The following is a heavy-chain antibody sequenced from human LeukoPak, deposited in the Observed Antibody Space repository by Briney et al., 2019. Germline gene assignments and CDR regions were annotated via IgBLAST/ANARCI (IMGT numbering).Heavy chain of an antibody. Sequence: PGRSLRLSCTASGFTFSNYGMHWVRQAPGKGLEWVAVISYDGSNKYYGDSLKGRFTISRDNAKNTLYLQMNGLRAEDTAVYYCVRAIVYSAYDYLGYWGQGSLVTVSS. CDR2: ISYDGSNK. CDR3: VRAIVYSAYDYLGY. CDR1: GFTFSNYG. J-gene: IGHJ4*02. D-gene: IGHD5-12*01. V-gene: IGHV3-30*03.